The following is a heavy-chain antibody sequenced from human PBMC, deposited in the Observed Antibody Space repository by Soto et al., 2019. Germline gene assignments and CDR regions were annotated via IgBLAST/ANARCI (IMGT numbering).Heavy chain of an antibody. Sequence: HVQLQESGPGLVKPSQTLSLTCTFSGASLTSGDNYWSWIRHHPGKGLEWIGNIHNSGDIYYTSSLKSRLTISIDTSTSKFSLRLRSVTAADTAVYYCARIYNGFFGPWGPGTLVTVSS. CDR2: IHNSGDI. CDR1: GASLTSGDNY. J-gene: IGHJ5*02. V-gene: IGHV4-31*03. D-gene: IGHD2-8*01. CDR3: ARIYNGFFGP.